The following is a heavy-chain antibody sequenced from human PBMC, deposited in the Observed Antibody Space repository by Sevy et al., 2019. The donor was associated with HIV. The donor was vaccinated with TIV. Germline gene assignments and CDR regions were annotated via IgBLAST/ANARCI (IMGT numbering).Heavy chain of an antibody. V-gene: IGHV3-23*01. J-gene: IGHJ4*02. CDR3: AKDRTYSLNWYYLDH. CDR2: ISGSTIDT. Sequence: GGSLRLSCAASGFTFGNYAMNWVRQAPGKGLEWVSSISGSTIDTSYADSVKGRFTISRDNSQNTLYLEMNSLRAEDTAVYYCAKDRTYSLNWYYLDHWGQGTLVTVSS. CDR1: GFTFGNYA. D-gene: IGHD1-1*01.